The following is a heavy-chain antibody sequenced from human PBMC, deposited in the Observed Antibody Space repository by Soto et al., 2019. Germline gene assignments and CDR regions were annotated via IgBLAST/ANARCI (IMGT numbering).Heavy chain of an antibody. CDR1: GFTFSSYA. V-gene: IGHV3-23*01. J-gene: IGHJ4*02. Sequence: GGSLRLSCAASGFTFSSYAMSWVRQAPGKGLEWVSAISGSGGSTYYADSVKGRFTISRDNSKNTLYLQMNSLRAEDTAVYYCAKGGSRLMVVVITWVDYWGQGTLVTVSS. CDR2: ISGSGGST. CDR3: AKGGSRLMVVVITWVDY. D-gene: IGHD3-22*01.